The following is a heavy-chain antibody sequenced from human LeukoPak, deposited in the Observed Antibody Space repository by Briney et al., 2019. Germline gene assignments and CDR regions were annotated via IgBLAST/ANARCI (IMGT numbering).Heavy chain of an antibody. CDR1: GYTXTGYY. Sequence: ASVKVSCKASGYTXTGYYMHWVRQAPGQGLEWMGWINPNSGGTNYAQKFQGRVTMTRDTSISTAYMELSRLRSDDTAVYYCARDWEGLGEYWYFDLWGRGTLVTVSS. D-gene: IGHD1-26*01. CDR2: INPNSGGT. J-gene: IGHJ2*01. V-gene: IGHV1-2*02. CDR3: ARDWEGLGEYWYFDL.